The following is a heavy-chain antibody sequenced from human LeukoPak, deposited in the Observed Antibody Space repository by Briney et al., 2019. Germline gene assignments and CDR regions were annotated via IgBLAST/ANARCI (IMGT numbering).Heavy chain of an antibody. D-gene: IGHD2-8*01. J-gene: IGHJ4*02. CDR3: ARVARLVYADDY. Sequence: ASVKVSCKASGYTFTGYYMHWVRQAPGQGLEWMGWINPNSGGTNYAQKFQGRVTMTADTSTSTAYMELRSLRSDDTAVYYCARVARLVYADDYWGQGTLVTVSS. V-gene: IGHV1-2*02. CDR2: INPNSGGT. CDR1: GYTFTGYY.